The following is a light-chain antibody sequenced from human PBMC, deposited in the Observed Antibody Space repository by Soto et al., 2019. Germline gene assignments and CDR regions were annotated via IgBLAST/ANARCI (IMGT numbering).Light chain of an antibody. CDR2: GNS. CDR3: QTYYSSLSGYV. CDR1: SSNIGAGYD. Sequence: QSVLTQPTSVSGAPGQRVTISCTGSSSNIGAGYDVHWYQQLPGTAPKLLIYGNSNRPSGVPERFSGSKSVTSASLAITGLQAEDEADYYCQTYYSSLSGYVFGTGTKLTVL. V-gene: IGLV1-40*01. J-gene: IGLJ1*01.